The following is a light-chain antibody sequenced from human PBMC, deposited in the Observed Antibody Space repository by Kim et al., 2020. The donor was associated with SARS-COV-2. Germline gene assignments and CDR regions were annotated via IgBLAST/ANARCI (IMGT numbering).Light chain of an antibody. CDR1: SSNIGSYY. CDR3: AAWDDSLTGYV. Sequence: QSVLTQPPSASGTPGQRVTISCSGSSSNIGSYYVYWYQQLPGTAPKLLISKNNQRPSGVPDRFSGSRSGTSASLAISGLRSEDEADYYCAAWDDSLTGYVFGTGTKVTVL. CDR2: KNN. J-gene: IGLJ1*01. V-gene: IGLV1-47*01.